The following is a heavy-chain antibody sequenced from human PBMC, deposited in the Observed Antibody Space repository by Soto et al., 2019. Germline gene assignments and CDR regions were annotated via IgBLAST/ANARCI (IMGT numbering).Heavy chain of an antibody. J-gene: IGHJ4*02. CDR2: IYHSGST. V-gene: IGHV4-30-2*01. CDR3: ARAPDY. CDR1: GGSISSGGYS. Sequence: QLQLQESGSGLVKPSQTLSLTCAVSGGSISSGGYSWSWIRQPPGKGLEWIGYIYHSGSTYYNPSRXRXXALSVDRSKNQFSLKLSSVTAADTAVYYCARAPDYWGQGTLVTVSS.